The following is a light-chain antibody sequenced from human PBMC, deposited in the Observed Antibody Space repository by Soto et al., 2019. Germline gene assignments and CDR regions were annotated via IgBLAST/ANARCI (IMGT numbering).Light chain of an antibody. J-gene: IGKJ1*01. CDR2: KAS. CDR1: QSISSW. CDR3: QQYNSYPWT. V-gene: IGKV1-5*03. Sequence: DIQMTQSPSTLSASVGDRVTITCRASQSISSWLAWYQQKPGKAPKLLIYKASSLESGVPSRFSGSASGTEFTLTISSLQPDDFATYYCQQYNSYPWTFGQGTKVEI.